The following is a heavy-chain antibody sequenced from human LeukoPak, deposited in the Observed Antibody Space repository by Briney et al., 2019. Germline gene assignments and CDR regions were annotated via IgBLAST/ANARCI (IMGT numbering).Heavy chain of an antibody. V-gene: IGHV3-7*04. CDR2: IKEDGSEN. D-gene: IGHD3-16*01. CDR3: ARAYAGGIFDS. Sequence: GGSLRLSCVASGFTFSDYSMSWVRQAPGRGLEWVANIKEDGSENYYVDSVRGRFTISRDNAKNPLYLPMNSLRAEDTAMYYCARAYAGGIFDSWGQGTLVTVSS. CDR1: GFTFSDYS. J-gene: IGHJ4*02.